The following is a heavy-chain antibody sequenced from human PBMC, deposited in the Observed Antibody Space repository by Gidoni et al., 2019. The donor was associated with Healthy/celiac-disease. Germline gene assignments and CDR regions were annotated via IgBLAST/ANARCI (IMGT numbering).Heavy chain of an antibody. Sequence: VQLVESGGGLVKPGGSLRLSCAASGFTFSSYSMNWVRQAPGKGLEWVSSISSSSSYIYYADSVKGRVTISRDNAKNSLYLQMNSLRAEDTAVYYCARDSKIVVFDYWGQGTLVTVSS. V-gene: IGHV3-21*01. CDR1: GFTFSSYS. CDR2: ISSSSSYI. D-gene: IGHD3-22*01. J-gene: IGHJ4*02. CDR3: ARDSKIVVFDY.